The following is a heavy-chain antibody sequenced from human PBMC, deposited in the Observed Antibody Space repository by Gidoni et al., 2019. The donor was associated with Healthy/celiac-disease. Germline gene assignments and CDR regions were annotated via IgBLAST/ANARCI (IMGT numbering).Heavy chain of an antibody. D-gene: IGHD5-12*01. CDR1: GGSISSSSYY. CDR3: ARDGNSGYDLDY. J-gene: IGHJ4*02. CDR2: IYYSGST. Sequence: QLQLQESGPGLVKPSETLSLTCPVSGGSISSSSYYLGWFRQPPGKGLEWSGYIYYSGSTYYNPSLKSRVTISVDTSKNQFSLKLSAVTAADTAVYYCARDGNSGYDLDYWGQGTLVTVSS. V-gene: IGHV4-39*07.